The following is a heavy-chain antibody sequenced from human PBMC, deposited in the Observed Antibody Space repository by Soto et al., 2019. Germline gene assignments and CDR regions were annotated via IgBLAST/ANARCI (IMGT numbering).Heavy chain of an antibody. V-gene: IGHV1-69*02. J-gene: IGHJ1*01. CDR2: IIPILGIA. D-gene: IGHD3-10*01. CDR1: GGTFSSDT. CDR3: ATAEDSGYGSGSYSPAVYFQH. Sequence: QVQLVQSGAEVKKPGSSVKVSCKASGGTFSSDTISWVRQAPGQGLEWMGRIIPILGIANYAQKFQGRVTITADKSTSTAYMELSSLRSEDTAVYYCATAEDSGYGSGSYSPAVYFQHWGQGTLVTVSS.